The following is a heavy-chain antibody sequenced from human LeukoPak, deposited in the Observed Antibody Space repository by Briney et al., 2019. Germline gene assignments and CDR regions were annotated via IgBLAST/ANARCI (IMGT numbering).Heavy chain of an antibody. D-gene: IGHD2-21*02. CDR2: ISYDGSNK. J-gene: IGHJ6*02. Sequence: GGSLRLSCAASGFTFSSYAMHWVRQAPGKGLEWVAVISYDGSNKYYADSVKGRFTISRDNSKNTLFLQMNSLRAEDTAVYYCVHCGGDCYPCCGMDGWGQGTTVTVSS. CDR3: VHCGGDCYPCCGMDG. CDR1: GFTFSSYA. V-gene: IGHV3-30-3*01.